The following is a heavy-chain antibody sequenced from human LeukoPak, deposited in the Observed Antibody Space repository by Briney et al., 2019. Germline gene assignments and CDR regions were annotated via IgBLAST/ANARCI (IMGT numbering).Heavy chain of an antibody. CDR2: ISYDGSNK. CDR3: AKDPSYNWNYLTY. J-gene: IGHJ4*02. CDR1: GFTFSSYW. D-gene: IGHD1-7*01. V-gene: IGHV3-30*18. Sequence: GGSLRLSCVASGFTFSSYWMHWVRQAPGKGLEWVAVISYDGSNKYYADSVKGRFTISRDNSKNALYLEMNSLRAEDTAVYYCAKDPSYNWNYLTYWGQGTLVTVSS.